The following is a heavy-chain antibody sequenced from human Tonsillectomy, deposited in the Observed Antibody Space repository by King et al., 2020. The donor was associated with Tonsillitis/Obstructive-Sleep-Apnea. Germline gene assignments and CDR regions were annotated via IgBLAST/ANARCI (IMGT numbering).Heavy chain of an antibody. Sequence: VQLVQSGGGLVKPGGSLRLSCAASGFTFSSYSMNWVRQAPGKGLEWVSSISSSRSYFYYPASVKGRFTISRDNAKNSLYLQMNSLRAEDKAVYYCARDSGSGYEFDYWGQGTLVTVSS. V-gene: IGHV3-21*01. D-gene: IGHD3-22*01. CDR1: GFTFSSYS. CDR3: ARDSGSGYEFDY. J-gene: IGHJ4*02. CDR2: ISSSRSYF.